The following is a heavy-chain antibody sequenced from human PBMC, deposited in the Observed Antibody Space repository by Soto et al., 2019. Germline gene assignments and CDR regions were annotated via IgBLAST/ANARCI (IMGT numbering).Heavy chain of an antibody. D-gene: IGHD3-22*01. V-gene: IGHV5-10-1*01. J-gene: IGHJ3*02. CDR2: IDPSDSYT. CDR1: GYSFTSYW. Sequence: GESLKISCKCSGYSFTSYWISWVRQMPGKGLEWMGRIDPSDSYTNYSPSFQGHVTISADKSISTAYLQWSSLKASDTAMYYCARHLGPNYYDSSGTAGFDAFDIWGQGTMVTVSS. CDR3: ARHLGPNYYDSSGTAGFDAFDI.